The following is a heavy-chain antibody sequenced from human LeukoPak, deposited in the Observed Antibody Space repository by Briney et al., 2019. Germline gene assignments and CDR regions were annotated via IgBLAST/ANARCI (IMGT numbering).Heavy chain of an antibody. CDR1: GFTFSSCA. CDR2: ISGSGATT. Sequence: GGSLKLSCAASGFTFSSCAMTWVRQAPGKGLDWVSIISGSGATTYYADSVKGRFTISRDNSNNTVYLQMNSLRAEDTAVYYCAKDQSRVGASDPFDYWGQGMQVGVSS. J-gene: IGHJ4*02. V-gene: IGHV3-23*01. D-gene: IGHD1-26*01. CDR3: AKDQSRVGASDPFDY.